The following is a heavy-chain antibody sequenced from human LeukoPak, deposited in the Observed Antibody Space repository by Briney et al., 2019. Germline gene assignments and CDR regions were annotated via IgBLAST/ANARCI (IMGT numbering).Heavy chain of an antibody. CDR2: ISSSGSTI. CDR3: ARDRGLIGQLPTDFDY. D-gene: IGHD3-10*01. CDR1: GFTFSDYY. V-gene: IGHV3-11*01. Sequence: SGGSLRLSCAASGFTFSDYYMSWIRQAPGKGLEWVSYISSSGSTIYYADSVKGRFTISRDNAKNSLYLQMNSLRAEDTAVYYCARDRGLIGQLPTDFDYWGQGVLVTVSS. J-gene: IGHJ4*02.